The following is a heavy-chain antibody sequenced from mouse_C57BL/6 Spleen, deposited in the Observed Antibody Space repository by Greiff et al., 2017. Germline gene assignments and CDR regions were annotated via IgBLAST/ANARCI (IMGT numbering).Heavy chain of an antibody. CDR2: ISSGSSTI. CDR1: GFTFSDYG. V-gene: IGHV5-17*01. Sequence: DVHLVESGGGLVKPGGSLKLSCAASGFTFSDYGMHWVRQAPEKGLEWVAYISSGSSTIYYADTVKGRFTISRDNAKNTLFLQMTSLRSEDTAMYYCARPGDSYFDYWGQGTTLTVSS. CDR3: ARPGDSYFDY. J-gene: IGHJ2*01.